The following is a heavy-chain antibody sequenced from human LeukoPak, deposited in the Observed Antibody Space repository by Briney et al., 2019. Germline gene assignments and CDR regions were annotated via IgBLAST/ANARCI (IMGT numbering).Heavy chain of an antibody. CDR1: GFTFDDYA. Sequence: GRSLRLSCVASGFTFDDYAMHWVRHAPGKGLEWVSNISWNGGSIGYADSVKGRFTVSRDNAKNSLYLQMNSLRAEDTALYYCAKDMKGIYGDYDASDAFDIWGQGTMVTVSS. D-gene: IGHD4-17*01. V-gene: IGHV3-9*01. CDR3: AKDMKGIYGDYDASDAFDI. J-gene: IGHJ3*02. CDR2: ISWNGGSI.